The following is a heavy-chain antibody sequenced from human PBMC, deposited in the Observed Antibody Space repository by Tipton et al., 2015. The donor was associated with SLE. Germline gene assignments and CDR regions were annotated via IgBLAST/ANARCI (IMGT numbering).Heavy chain of an antibody. Sequence: QVQLVQSGAEVKKPGASVKVSCKASGYTFTSYGISWVRQAPGQGLEWMGWISAYNGNTNYAQKLQGRVTMTTDTSTSTAYMELRSLRSDDTAVYYCARADYYDSSGYGAPLFPYDYWGQGTLVTVSS. CDR2: ISAYNGNT. J-gene: IGHJ4*02. CDR1: GYTFTSYG. V-gene: IGHV1-18*04. D-gene: IGHD3-22*01. CDR3: ARADYYDSSGYGAPLFPYDY.